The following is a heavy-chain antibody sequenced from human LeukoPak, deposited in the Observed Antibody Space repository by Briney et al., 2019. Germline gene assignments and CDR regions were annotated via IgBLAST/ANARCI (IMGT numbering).Heavy chain of an antibody. CDR2: ISGSGGST. Sequence: GGSLRLSCAASGFTFSSYSMNWVRQAPGKGLEWVSAISGSGGSTYYADSVKGRFTISRDNSKNTLYLQMNSLRVEDTAVYYCARGPSGYHNTGGQGTLVTVSS. CDR1: GFTFSSYS. V-gene: IGHV3-23*01. J-gene: IGHJ4*02. D-gene: IGHD5-12*01. CDR3: ARGPSGYHNT.